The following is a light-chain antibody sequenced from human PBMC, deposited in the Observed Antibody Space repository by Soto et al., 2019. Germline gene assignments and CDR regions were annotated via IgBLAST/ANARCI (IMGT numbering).Light chain of an antibody. Sequence: EIVMTQSPATLSVSPGERATLSCRASQSVSSNLAWYQQKPGQAPRLLIYGASTRATGIPARFSGSGSGTEFTLTISSLQSEDLAAYYYQQDNNWPPWTFGQGTKVEIK. CDR1: QSVSSN. V-gene: IGKV3-15*01. CDR2: GAS. CDR3: QQDNNWPPWT. J-gene: IGKJ1*01.